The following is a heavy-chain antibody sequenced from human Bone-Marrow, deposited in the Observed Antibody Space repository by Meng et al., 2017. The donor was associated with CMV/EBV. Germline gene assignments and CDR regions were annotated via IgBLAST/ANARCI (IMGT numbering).Heavy chain of an antibody. CDR1: GFTFSSYW. CDR3: AREEQQLVLDAFDI. CDR2: ISYDGSNK. D-gene: IGHD6-13*01. J-gene: IGHJ3*02. Sequence: GGSLRLSCAASGFTFSSYWMSWVRQAPGKGLEWVAVISYDGSNKYYADSVKGRFTISRDNSKSTLNLQMNSLRAEDTAVYYCAREEQQLVLDAFDIWGQGTMVTVSS. V-gene: IGHV3-30-3*01.